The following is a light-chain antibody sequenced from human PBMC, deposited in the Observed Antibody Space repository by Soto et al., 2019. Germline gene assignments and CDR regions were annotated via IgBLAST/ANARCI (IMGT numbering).Light chain of an antibody. Sequence: EIVMTQSPATLSVSPGERATLSCRASQSISNNLAWYHQRPGQAPRPLIYGASTRAAGIQARFSGRGSGTEFTHTISSLQSEDFAVYYCQQYNNWWTFGQGTRVEIK. CDR1: QSISNN. V-gene: IGKV3-15*01. CDR2: GAS. CDR3: QQYNNWWT. J-gene: IGKJ1*01.